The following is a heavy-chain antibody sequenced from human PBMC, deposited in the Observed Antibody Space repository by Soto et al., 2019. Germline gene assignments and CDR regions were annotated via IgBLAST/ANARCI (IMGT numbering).Heavy chain of an antibody. CDR1: GFTFGRHG. CDR3: ARDDDYGENCLDY. CDR2: IGSDGRRA. Sequence: QVQLVESGGGVVQPGGSLRLSCAASGFTFGRHGMHWVRQAPGKGLEWVAGIGSDGRRASYADSVKGRFTISRDNGQNTLYFKMNSLRAEETAVYYYARDDDYGENCLDYWGQGTLVTVSS. V-gene: IGHV3-33*01. D-gene: IGHD4-17*01. J-gene: IGHJ4*02.